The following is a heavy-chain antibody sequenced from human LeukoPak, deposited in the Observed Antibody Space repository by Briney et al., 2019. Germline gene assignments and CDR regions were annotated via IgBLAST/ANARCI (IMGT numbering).Heavy chain of an antibody. D-gene: IGHD3-22*01. CDR3: ARGIWYYYDSSGSQGRYYGMDV. CDR2: MNPNSGNT. J-gene: IGHJ6*02. CDR1: GYTFTSYD. V-gene: IGHV1-8*01. Sequence: ASVKVSCKASGYTFTSYDINWVRQATGQGLEWMGWMNPNSGNTGYAQKFQGRVTMTRNTSISTAYMELSSLRSEDTAVYYYARGIWYYYDSSGSQGRYYGMDVWGQGTTVTVSS.